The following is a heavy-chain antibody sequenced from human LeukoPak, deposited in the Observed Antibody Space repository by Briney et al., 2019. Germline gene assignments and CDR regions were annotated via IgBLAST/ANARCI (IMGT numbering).Heavy chain of an antibody. D-gene: IGHD3-10*01. J-gene: IGHJ4*02. Sequence: SETMSLTCAVYGGSFSGYYWSWIRQPPGKGLEWIGEINHSGSTNYNPSLKSRVTISVDTSKNQFSLKLSSVTAADTAVYYCARGFSWFGATGICFDYWGQGTLVTVSS. CDR3: ARGFSWFGATGICFDY. CDR2: INHSGST. CDR1: GGSFSGYY. V-gene: IGHV4-34*01.